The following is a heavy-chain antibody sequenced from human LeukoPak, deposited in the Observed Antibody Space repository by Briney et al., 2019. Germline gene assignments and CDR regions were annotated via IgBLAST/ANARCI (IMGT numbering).Heavy chain of an antibody. CDR3: ARGQVFGDYHYIVV. Sequence: PGGSLRLSCVASGFTFSSYWMHWVRQGPWKGQVWVLRINSDGSSTNYADSVKGRFTISRDNAKNTLYLQMKGLRAEDTAVYYCARGQVFGDYHYIVVWGKGTTATASS. V-gene: IGHV3-74*01. D-gene: IGHD3-3*01. J-gene: IGHJ6*03. CDR1: GFTFSSYW. CDR2: INSDGSST.